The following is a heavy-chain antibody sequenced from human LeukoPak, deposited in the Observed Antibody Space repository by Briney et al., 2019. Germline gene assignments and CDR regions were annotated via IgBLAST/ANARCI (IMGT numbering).Heavy chain of an antibody. CDR3: AKALWSDSGYYGDF. V-gene: IGHV3-23*01. D-gene: IGHD3-22*01. CDR2: ISDTGGST. J-gene: IGHJ4*02. CDR1: GFTFSSYG. Sequence: GGSLRLSCAASGFTFSSYGMSWARQGPGKGLEWVSAISDTGGSTNYADSVKGRCTISRDNSKNTLYLQMNSLRAEDTAVYYCAKALWSDSGYYGDFWAQGTLVTVSS.